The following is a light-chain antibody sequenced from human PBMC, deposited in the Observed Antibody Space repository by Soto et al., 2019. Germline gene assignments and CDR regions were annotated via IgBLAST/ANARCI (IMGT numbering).Light chain of an antibody. CDR2: DTD. CDR3: GTWDSSLSVYV. V-gene: IGLV1-51*01. J-gene: IGLJ1*01. CDR1: SSNIGKNY. Sequence: QSVLTQPPSVSAAPGQKVTIPCSGSSSNIGKNYVSWYQQLPGTAPKLLIYDTDKRPSGILDRFSGSKSGTSATLGITGLQTGDEADYYCGTWDSSLSVYVFGTGTKLTVL.